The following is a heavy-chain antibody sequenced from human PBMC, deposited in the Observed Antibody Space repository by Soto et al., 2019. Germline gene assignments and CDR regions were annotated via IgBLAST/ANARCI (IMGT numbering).Heavy chain of an antibody. CDR3: VRDSYTGGIYNWFDP. D-gene: IGHD2-2*02. Sequence: QLQLVESGGGVVQPGGSLRLSCAVSEITFSSYAMHWVRQAPGKGLEWVAVISFDGSTRFYTDSVQGRFTVSRDNSKNTLYLQMDSLRPEDSAVYYCVRDSYTGGIYNWFDPWGQGTLVTVSS. J-gene: IGHJ5*02. CDR1: EITFSSYA. V-gene: IGHV3-30-3*01. CDR2: ISFDGSTR.